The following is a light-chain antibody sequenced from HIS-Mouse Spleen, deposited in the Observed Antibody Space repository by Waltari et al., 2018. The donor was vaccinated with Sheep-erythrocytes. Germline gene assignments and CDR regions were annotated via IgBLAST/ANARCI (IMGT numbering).Light chain of an antibody. V-gene: IGLV2-23*01. CDR3: CSYAGSINWV. Sequence: QSALTQPASVSGSPGQSITISCTGTSSDVGSYNLVSWYQQHPGKAPKLMIYEGSKRPSCVSNRFSGSKSGNTASLTISGLQAEDEADYYCCSYAGSINWVFGGGTKLTVL. CDR1: SSDVGSYNL. CDR2: EGS. J-gene: IGLJ3*02.